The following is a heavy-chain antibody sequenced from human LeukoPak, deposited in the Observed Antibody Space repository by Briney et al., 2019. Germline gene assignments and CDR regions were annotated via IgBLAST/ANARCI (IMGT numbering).Heavy chain of an antibody. J-gene: IGHJ3*02. D-gene: IGHD6-13*01. CDR1: GFTFSSYA. CDR2: ISGSGGST. CDR3: ARAPGPGIAAAGTNAFDI. Sequence: PGGSLRLSCAASGFTFSSYAMSWVRQAPGKGLEWVSAISGSGGSTYYADSVKGRFTISRDNSKNTLYLQMGSLRAEDMAVYYCARAPGPGIAAAGTNAFDIWGQGTMVTVSS. V-gene: IGHV3-23*01.